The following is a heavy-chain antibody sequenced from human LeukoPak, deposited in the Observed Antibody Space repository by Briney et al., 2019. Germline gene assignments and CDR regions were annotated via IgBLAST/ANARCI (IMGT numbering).Heavy chain of an antibody. D-gene: IGHD2-8*01. CDR3: ARDSIVRGNIGNDMDV. CDR1: GFTFSDYY. V-gene: IGHV3-11*01. J-gene: IGHJ6*03. Sequence: GGSLRLSCAASGFTFSDYYMSWIRQAPGKGLEWVSYVSHSGMTMYYADSVEGRLTISRDNAKNSLYLQMNSLRAGDTAVYYCARDSIVRGNIGNDMDVWGKGTTVTVSS. CDR2: VSHSGMTM.